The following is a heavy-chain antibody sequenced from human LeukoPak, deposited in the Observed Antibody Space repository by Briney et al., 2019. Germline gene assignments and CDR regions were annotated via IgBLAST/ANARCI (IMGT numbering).Heavy chain of an antibody. J-gene: IGHJ5*02. D-gene: IGHD6-6*01. CDR3: ARVKWGPRAARPELYWFDP. V-gene: IGHV4-34*01. CDR1: GGSLSGYY. CDR2: INHSGST. Sequence: KPSETLSLTCAVYGGSLSGYYWSWIRQPPGKGLEWIGEINHSGSTNYNPSLKSRVTISVDTSKNQFSLKLSSVTAADTAVYYCARVKWGPRAARPELYWFDPWGQGTLVTVSS.